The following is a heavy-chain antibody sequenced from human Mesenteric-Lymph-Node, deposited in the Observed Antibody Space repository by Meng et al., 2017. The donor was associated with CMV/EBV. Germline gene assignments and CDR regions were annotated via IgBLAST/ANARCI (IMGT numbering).Heavy chain of an antibody. D-gene: IGHD3-10*01. Sequence: GESLKISCAASGFTFSSYAMSWVRQARGKGLEWVSSISSSGNYMYYADSVKGRFTISRDSAKDSLYLQMNSLRVEDTAVYYCAREISMVRGGAEWGQGTLVTVSS. CDR2: ISSSGNYM. CDR1: GFTFSSYA. CDR3: AREISMVRGGAE. V-gene: IGHV3-21*01. J-gene: IGHJ4*02.